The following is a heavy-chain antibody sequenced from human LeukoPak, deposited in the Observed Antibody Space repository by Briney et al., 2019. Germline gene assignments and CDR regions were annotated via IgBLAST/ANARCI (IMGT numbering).Heavy chain of an antibody. D-gene: IGHD6-19*01. CDR2: TYYRSRWYT. CDR3: ARVTEKQYLPFDS. CDR1: GDSVSSNSAA. V-gene: IGHV6-1*01. Sequence: SQTLSLTCAISGDSVSSNSAAWNWIRQSPSRGLEWLGKTYYRSRWYTEYALSVKSRITINPDTSKNQFSLQLNSVTPEDTAVYYCARVTEKQYLPFDSWGQGTLVTVST. J-gene: IGHJ4*02.